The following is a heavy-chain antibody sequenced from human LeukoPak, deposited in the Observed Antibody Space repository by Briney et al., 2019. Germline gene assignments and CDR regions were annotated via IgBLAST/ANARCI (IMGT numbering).Heavy chain of an antibody. Sequence: GRSLRLSCAASGFTFDDYTMHWVRQAPGKGLEWVSGISWNSGSMGYADSVKGRFTISRDNAKNSLYLQMNSLRAEDTALYYCAKGSYDILTGPIMGLHWYFDLWGRGTLVTVSS. V-gene: IGHV3-9*01. CDR1: GFTFDDYT. J-gene: IGHJ2*01. CDR3: AKGSYDILTGPIMGLHWYFDL. CDR2: ISWNSGSM. D-gene: IGHD3-9*01.